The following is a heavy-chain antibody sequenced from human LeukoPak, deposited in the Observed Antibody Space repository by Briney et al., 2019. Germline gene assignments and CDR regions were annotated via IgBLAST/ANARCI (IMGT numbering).Heavy chain of an antibody. CDR2: ISYDGSNK. V-gene: IGHV3-30*14. Sequence: GGSLRLSCAASGFTFSSYAMHWVRQAPGKGLEWVAVISYDGSNKYYADSVKGRFTISRDNSKNTLYLQMNSLRAEDTAVYYCARDQVEYSSSWYPGSHYYGMDVWGQGTTVTVSS. CDR3: ARDQVEYSSSWYPGSHYYGMDV. CDR1: GFTFSSYA. D-gene: IGHD6-13*01. J-gene: IGHJ6*02.